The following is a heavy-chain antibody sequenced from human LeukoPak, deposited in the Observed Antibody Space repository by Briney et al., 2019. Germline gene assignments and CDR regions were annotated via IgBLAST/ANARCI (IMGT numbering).Heavy chain of an antibody. D-gene: IGHD1-26*01. CDR3: ARLEWGRSRERAFDI. CDR2: ISYNGNT. CDR1: GGSISNYF. J-gene: IGHJ3*02. Sequence: PSETLSLTCTVSGGSISNYFWSWIRQPPGKGLEWIGFISYNGNTNYNPSLKSRLTISVDTSKNQLSLNLISVTAADTAVYYCARLEWGRSRERAFDIWGQGTMVTVSS. V-gene: IGHV4-59*08.